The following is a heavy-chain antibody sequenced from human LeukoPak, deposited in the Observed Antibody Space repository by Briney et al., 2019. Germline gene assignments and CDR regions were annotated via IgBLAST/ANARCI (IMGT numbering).Heavy chain of an antibody. CDR3: ARVREGYWYGPNDY. D-gene: IGHD5-18*01. CDR2: IYYSGST. V-gene: IGHV4-61*01. CDR1: GGSISSGSYF. J-gene: IGHJ4*02. Sequence: SQTLSLTCTVSGGSISSGSYFWSWIRQPPGKGLEWIGYIYYSGSTNYNPSLKSRVTISVDTSKNQFSLKVSSVTAADTAVYYCARVREGYWYGPNDYWGQGTLVTASS.